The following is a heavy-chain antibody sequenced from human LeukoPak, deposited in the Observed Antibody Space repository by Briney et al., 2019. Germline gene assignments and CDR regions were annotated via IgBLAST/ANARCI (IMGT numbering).Heavy chain of an antibody. D-gene: IGHD2-21*02. J-gene: IGHJ4*02. V-gene: IGHV1-2*02. CDR1: GFTFTGYY. Sequence: GASVEVSCKASGFTFTGYYIHWVRQAPGQGLEWMGYINPHSGGTSSPQKFQGRLTMTRDTSISAAYMELSSLISDDTAMYYCVRGGNELLSKNFDYWGQGTLVTVSS. CDR3: VRGGNELLSKNFDY. CDR2: INPHSGGT.